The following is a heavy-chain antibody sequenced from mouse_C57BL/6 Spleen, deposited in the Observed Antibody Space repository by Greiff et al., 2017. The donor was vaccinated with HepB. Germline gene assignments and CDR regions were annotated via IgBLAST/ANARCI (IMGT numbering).Heavy chain of an antibody. V-gene: IGHV1-81*01. CDR1: GYTFTSYG. CDR2: IYPRSGNT. D-gene: IGHD1-1*01. J-gene: IGHJ2*01. Sequence: QVHVKQSGAELARPGASVKLSCKASGYTFTSYGISWVKQRTGQGLEWIGEIYPRSGNTYYNEKFKGKATLTADKSSSTAYMELRSLTSEDSAVYFCARPITTVKAYYFDYWGQGTTLTVSS. CDR3: ARPITTVKAYYFDY.